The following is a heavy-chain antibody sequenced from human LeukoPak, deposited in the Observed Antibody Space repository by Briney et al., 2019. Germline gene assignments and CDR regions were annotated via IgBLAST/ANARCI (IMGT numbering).Heavy chain of an antibody. CDR1: GFTFSSYSM. V-gene: IGHV4-4*02. CDR2: IYHSGST. Sequence: GSLRLSFAASGFTFSSYSMNWVRQAPGKGLEWIGGIYHSGSTNYNPSLKSRVTISVDTSKNQFSLELSSVTAADTAIYYCARERLAMVRGVIPKVAWGWFDPWGQGTLVTVSS. J-gene: IGHJ5*02. CDR3: ARERLAMVRGVIPKVAWGWFDP. D-gene: IGHD3-10*01.